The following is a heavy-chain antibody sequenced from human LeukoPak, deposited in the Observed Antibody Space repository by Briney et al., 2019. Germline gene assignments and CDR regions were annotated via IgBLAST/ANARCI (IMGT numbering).Heavy chain of an antibody. D-gene: IGHD3-16*02. CDR3: TAASMITFGGVIVI. CDR1: GFTFSGSA. Sequence: GGSLRLSCAASGFTFSGSAMHWVRQASGKGLGWVGRIRSKANSYATAYAASVKGRFTISRDDSKNTAYLQMNSLKTEDTAVYYCTAASMITFGGVIVIWGQGTLVTVSS. J-gene: IGHJ4*02. CDR2: IRSKANSYAT. V-gene: IGHV3-73*01.